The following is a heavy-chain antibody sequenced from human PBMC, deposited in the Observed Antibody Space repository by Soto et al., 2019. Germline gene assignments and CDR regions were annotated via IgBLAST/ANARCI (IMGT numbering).Heavy chain of an antibody. CDR1: DDSVTSGSIY. J-gene: IGHJ6*02. CDR2: VHYTGST. V-gene: IGHV4-61*03. CDR3: ARDRGNFGVVLADFYQYGMDV. Sequence: QVQLQESGPGLVKPSETLSLTCTVSDDSVTSGSIYWSWIRQPPGKGLEWIGYVHYTGSTNYNPSLKSRVAISVDTSKNHFSLTLSSVTAADTAVYYCARDRGNFGVVLADFYQYGMDVWGQGTTVTVSS. D-gene: IGHD3-3*01.